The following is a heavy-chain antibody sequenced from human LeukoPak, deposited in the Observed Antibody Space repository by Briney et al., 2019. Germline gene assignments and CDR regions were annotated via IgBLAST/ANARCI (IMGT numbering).Heavy chain of an antibody. CDR2: INPKTGVT. CDR3: ARDRQIIAVAGIRWFDP. D-gene: IGHD6-19*01. V-gene: IGHV1-18*01. Sequence: ASVKVSCKASGYTFSNYAMTWVRQARGQGLEWMGWINPKTGVTNYAQKYQGRVTMSTDTSTTTAYLDLKSLTSGDTAVYYCARDRQIIAVAGIRWFDPWGQGTLVTVSS. CDR1: GYTFSNYA. J-gene: IGHJ5*02.